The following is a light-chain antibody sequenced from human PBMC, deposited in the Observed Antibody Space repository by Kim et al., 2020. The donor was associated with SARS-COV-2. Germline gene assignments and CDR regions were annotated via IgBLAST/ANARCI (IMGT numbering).Light chain of an antibody. Sequence: GGTVTLTCGLSSGSVSTSYYPSWYQQTPGQAPRTLIYSTNTRSSGVPDRFSGSILVNKAALTITGAQADDESDYYCVLYMGSGTWVFGGGTKLTVL. J-gene: IGLJ3*02. V-gene: IGLV8-61*01. CDR2: STN. CDR3: VLYMGSGTWV. CDR1: SGSVSTSYY.